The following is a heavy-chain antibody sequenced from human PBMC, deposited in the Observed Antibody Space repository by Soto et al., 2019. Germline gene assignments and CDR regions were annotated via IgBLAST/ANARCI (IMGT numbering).Heavy chain of an antibody. V-gene: IGHV1-69*13. CDR2: IIPIFGTA. D-gene: IGHD6-6*01. J-gene: IGHJ6*02. CDR1: GCTFSSYA. Sequence: SVKVSCKSSGCTFSSYAISWVRQAPGQGLEWMGGIIPIFGTANYAQKFQGRVTITADESTSTAYMELSSLRSKDTAVYYCARVRRIAARSPLSVHGMDVWGQGTTVTVSS. CDR3: ARVRRIAARSPLSVHGMDV.